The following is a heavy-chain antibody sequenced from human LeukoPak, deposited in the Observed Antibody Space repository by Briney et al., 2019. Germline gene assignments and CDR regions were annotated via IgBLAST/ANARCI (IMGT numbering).Heavy chain of an antibody. V-gene: IGHV3-23*01. Sequence: PGGSLRLACAASGFRFSSYAMSWVRQAPGKGLEWVSAISGSGVSTYYADSVKGRFTISRDNSKNTLYVQMNSLRAEDTAVYYCARLYSSTWENYFDYWGQGTLVTVSS. CDR1: GFRFSSYA. CDR3: ARLYSSTWENYFDY. CDR2: ISGSGVST. J-gene: IGHJ4*02. D-gene: IGHD6-13*01.